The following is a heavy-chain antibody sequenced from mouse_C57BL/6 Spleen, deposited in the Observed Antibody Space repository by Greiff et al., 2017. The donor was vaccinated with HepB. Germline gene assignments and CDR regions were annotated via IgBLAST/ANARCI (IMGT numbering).Heavy chain of an antibody. Sequence: DVQLHESGPGLVKPSQSLSLTCSVTGYSITSGYYWNWIRQFPGNKLEWMGYISYDGSNNYNPSLKNRISITRDTSKNQFFLKLNSVTTEDTATYYCARDGTHYDGGAWFAYWGQGTLVTVSA. V-gene: IGHV3-6*01. CDR3: ARDGTHYDGGAWFAY. CDR1: GYSITSGYY. CDR2: ISYDGSN. J-gene: IGHJ3*01. D-gene: IGHD1-2*01.